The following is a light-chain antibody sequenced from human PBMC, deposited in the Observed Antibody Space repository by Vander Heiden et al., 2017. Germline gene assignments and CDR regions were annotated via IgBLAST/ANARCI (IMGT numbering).Light chain of an antibody. Sequence: EIVLTQSPATLSLSPGERATLSCRASQSVSSYLAWYQQKPGQAPRLLIYDASNRANGIPDRFSGSGYVTDFTLTSSSREPEDFAVYYVQQRSNLITFGGGTKVEIK. V-gene: IGKV3-11*01. CDR1: QSVSSY. J-gene: IGKJ4*01. CDR3: QQRSNLIT. CDR2: DAS.